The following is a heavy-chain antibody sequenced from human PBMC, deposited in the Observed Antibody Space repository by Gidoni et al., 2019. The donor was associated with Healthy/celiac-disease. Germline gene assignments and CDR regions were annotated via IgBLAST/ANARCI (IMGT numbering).Heavy chain of an antibody. D-gene: IGHD3-10*01. CDR1: GGSISSSSYY. Sequence: QLQLQESGPGLVKPSETLSLTCTVSGGSISSSSYYWGWIRQPPGKGLEWIGSIYYSGSTYYNPSLKSRVTISVDTSKNQFSLKLSSVTAADTAVYYCARQFRGGSVIDREYGMDVWGQGTTVTVSS. J-gene: IGHJ6*02. CDR3: ARQFRGGSVIDREYGMDV. CDR2: IYYSGST. V-gene: IGHV4-39*01.